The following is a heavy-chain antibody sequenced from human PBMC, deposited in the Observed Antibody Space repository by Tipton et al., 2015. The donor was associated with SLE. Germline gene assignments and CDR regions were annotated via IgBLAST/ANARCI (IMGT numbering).Heavy chain of an antibody. Sequence: TLSLTCTVSGGSISSGSYYWSWIRQPAGKGLEWIGRIYTSGSTNYNPSLKSRVTISVDTSKNQFSLKLSSVTAADTAVYYCARLQWFRRGGWFDPWGQGTLVTVSS. V-gene: IGHV4-61*02. CDR2: IYTSGST. D-gene: IGHD3-10*01. CDR3: ARLQWFRRGGWFDP. J-gene: IGHJ5*02. CDR1: GGSISSGSYY.